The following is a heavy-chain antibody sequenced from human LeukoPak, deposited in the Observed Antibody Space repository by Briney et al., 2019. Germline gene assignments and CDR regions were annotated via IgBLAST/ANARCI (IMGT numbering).Heavy chain of an antibody. CDR2: IYYSGST. D-gene: IGHD3-22*01. CDR3: ARGPVSPDSSGYCNFDY. V-gene: IGHV4-39*01. Sequence: SETLSLTCTVSGGSISSSSYYWGWIRQPPGKGLEWIGSIYYSGSTYYNPSLKSRVTISVDTSKNQFSLKLSSVTAADTAVYYCARGPVSPDSSGYCNFDYWGQGTLVTVSS. J-gene: IGHJ4*02. CDR1: GGSISSSSYY.